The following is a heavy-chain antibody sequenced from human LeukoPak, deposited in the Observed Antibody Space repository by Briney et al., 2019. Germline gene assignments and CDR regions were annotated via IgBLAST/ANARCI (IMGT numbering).Heavy chain of an antibody. V-gene: IGHV3-74*01. D-gene: IGHD2-15*01. CDR3: ARLPRKDGDAFDI. CDR2: INSDGSRT. J-gene: IGHJ3*02. CDR1: GFTFKNYW. Sequence: GGSLRLSCAASGFTFKNYWMFWVRQAPGKGLVWVARINSDGSRTNYADSVKGRFTVSRDNAKNSLYLQMNSLRAEDTAVYYCARLPRKDGDAFDIWGQGTMVTVSS.